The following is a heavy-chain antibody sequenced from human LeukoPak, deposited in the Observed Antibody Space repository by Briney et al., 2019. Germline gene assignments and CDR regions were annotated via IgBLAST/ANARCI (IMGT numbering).Heavy chain of an antibody. CDR3: ARDGGSYSVDS. CDR2: IWHDGSNK. CDR1: GFTFSRSG. D-gene: IGHD1-26*01. V-gene: IGHV3-33*01. Sequence: GGSLRLSCAASGFTFSRSGMHWVRQAPGKGLEWVAVIWHDGSNKYYTDSVKGRFTISRDNSRNTLYLQMNSLRVEDTAVYYCARDGGSYSVDSWGQGTPVTVSS. J-gene: IGHJ4*02.